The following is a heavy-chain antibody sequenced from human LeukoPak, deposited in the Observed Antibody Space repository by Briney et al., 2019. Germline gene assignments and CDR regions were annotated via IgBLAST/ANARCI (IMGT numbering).Heavy chain of an antibody. Sequence: SETLSLTCTVSGVSISSYYWSWIRQPPGKGLVWIGYIYYSGSTNYNPSLMSRVTISVDTSKNQFSLKLSSVTAADTAVYYCARDHNAVDFWGQGTMVTVSS. CDR3: ARDHNAVDF. V-gene: IGHV4-59*01. J-gene: IGHJ3*01. CDR1: GVSISSYY. CDR2: IYYSGST.